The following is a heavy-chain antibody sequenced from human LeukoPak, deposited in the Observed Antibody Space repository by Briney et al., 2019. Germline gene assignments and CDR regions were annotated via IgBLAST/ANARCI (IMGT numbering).Heavy chain of an antibody. Sequence: GGSLRLSCAASGFTFSSFAMNWVRQAPGKGLEWVSAISGSGGGGNTYYADSVKGRFTISRDNSKNTLYLQMNSLRAEDTAVYYCAKDSRYDSSGYYFTTQLDYWGQGTLVTVSS. CDR2: ISGSGGGGNT. CDR1: GFTFSSFA. CDR3: AKDSRYDSSGYYFTTQLDY. D-gene: IGHD3-22*01. V-gene: IGHV3-23*01. J-gene: IGHJ4*02.